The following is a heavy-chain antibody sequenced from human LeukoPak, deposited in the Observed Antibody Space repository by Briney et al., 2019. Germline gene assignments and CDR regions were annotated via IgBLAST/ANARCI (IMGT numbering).Heavy chain of an antibody. CDR3: ARGAHCSSTSCPTGDAFDI. J-gene: IGHJ3*02. Sequence: ASVKVSCKASGYTFTSYYMHWVRQAPGQGLEWMGIINPSGGSTSYAQKFQGRVTMTRDMSTSTVYMELSSLRSEDTAVYYCARGAHCSSTSCPTGDAFDIWDQGTMVTVSS. V-gene: IGHV1-46*01. CDR2: INPSGGST. D-gene: IGHD2-2*01. CDR1: GYTFTSYY.